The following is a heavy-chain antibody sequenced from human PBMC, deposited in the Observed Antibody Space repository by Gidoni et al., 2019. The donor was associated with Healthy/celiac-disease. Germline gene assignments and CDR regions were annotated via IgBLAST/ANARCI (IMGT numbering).Heavy chain of an antibody. CDR1: GFTFSSYE. D-gene: IGHD3-22*01. CDR3: ARESGEYYDSSGYYSGPNDAFDI. Sequence: EVQLVESGGGLVQPGGSLRLSCAASGFTFSSYEMNWVRQAPGKGLEWVSYISSNGSTRYYADSVKGRFTISRDNAKNSLYLQMNSLRAEDTAVYYCARESGEYYDSSGYYSGPNDAFDIWGQGTMVTVSS. CDR2: ISSNGSTR. V-gene: IGHV3-48*03. J-gene: IGHJ3*02.